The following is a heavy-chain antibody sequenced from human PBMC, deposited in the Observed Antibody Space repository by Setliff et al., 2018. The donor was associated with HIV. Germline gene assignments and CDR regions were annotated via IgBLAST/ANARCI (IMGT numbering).Heavy chain of an antibody. CDR3: ARTQPDTIFGVVVFCC. CDR1: GGSISSSGPGYY. Sequence: SETLSLTCTVSGGSISSSGPGYYWGWVRQPPGGGLEWIGSVYYSGRTYYNPSLRSRVTISVDTSKNQLSLRLTTMTAADTAVYYCARTQPDTIFGVVVFCCWGQGKMVTVSS. J-gene: IGHJ4*02. V-gene: IGHV4-39*01. CDR2: VYYSGRT. D-gene: IGHD3-3*01.